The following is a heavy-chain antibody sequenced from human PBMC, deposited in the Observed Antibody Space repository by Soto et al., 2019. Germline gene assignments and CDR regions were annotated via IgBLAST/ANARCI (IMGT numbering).Heavy chain of an antibody. Sequence: GGSLRLSCAASGFTFSDFWMSWFRQAPGKGLEWVATIKPDGSEHYYVDSVKGRFTIFRDNAKNSLYLQLNSLRVDDTAIYYCARESRSAFDYWVQGTLVTVSS. CDR2: IKPDGSEH. CDR1: GFTFSDFW. J-gene: IGHJ4*02. D-gene: IGHD6-19*01. V-gene: IGHV3-7*01. CDR3: ARESRSAFDY.